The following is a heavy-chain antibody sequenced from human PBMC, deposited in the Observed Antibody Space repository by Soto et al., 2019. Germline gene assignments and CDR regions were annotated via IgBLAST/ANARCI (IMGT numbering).Heavy chain of an antibody. CDR3: ARESYYYDSSGYYKGAYFDY. Sequence: PSETLSLTCTVSGGSISSGGYYWSWIRQHPGKGLEWIGYIYYSGSTYYNPSLKSRVTISVDTSKNQFSLKLRSEDTAVYYCARESYYYDSSGYYKGAYFDYWGQGTLVTVSS. J-gene: IGHJ4*02. CDR2: IYYSGST. CDR1: GGSISSGGYY. D-gene: IGHD3-22*01. V-gene: IGHV4-31*03.